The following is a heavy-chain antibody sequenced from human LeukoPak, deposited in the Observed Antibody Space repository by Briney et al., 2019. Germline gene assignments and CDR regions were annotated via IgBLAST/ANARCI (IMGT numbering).Heavy chain of an antibody. J-gene: IGHJ4*02. V-gene: IGHV1-18*01. CDR2: ISAYNGNT. CDR3: ARSYYYDSSGFADY. D-gene: IGHD3-22*01. Sequence: ASVKVSCKASGYTFTSYGNSWVRQAPGQGLEWMGWISAYNGNTNYAQKLQGRVTMTTDTSTSTAYMELRSLRSDDTAVYYCARSYYYDSSGFADYWGQGTLVTVSS. CDR1: GYTFTSYG.